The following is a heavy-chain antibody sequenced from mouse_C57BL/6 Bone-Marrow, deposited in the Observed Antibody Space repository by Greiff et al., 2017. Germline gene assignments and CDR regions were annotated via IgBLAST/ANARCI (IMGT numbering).Heavy chain of an antibody. D-gene: IGHD2-4*01. CDR1: GFSLTSYG. V-gene: IGHV2-2*01. J-gene: IGHJ3*01. CDR2: IWSGGGT. Sequence: VKLLESGPGLVQPSPSLSITCTVSGFSLTSYGVHWVRQSPGKGLEWLGVIWSGGGTDYNAAFISSLSISKNNSKCQVFFKMNSLRADDTATYCYARNEGLPAWFAYWGQVTLVTVSA. CDR3: ARNEGLPAWFAY.